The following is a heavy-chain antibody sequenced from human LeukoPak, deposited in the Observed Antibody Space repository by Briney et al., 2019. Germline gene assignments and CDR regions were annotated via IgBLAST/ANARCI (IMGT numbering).Heavy chain of an antibody. J-gene: IGHJ4*02. V-gene: IGHV7-4-1*02. CDR3: ARDRWWDYDSSGYLEFDY. Sequence: ASVKVSCKASGYTFTSYAMNWVRQAPGQGLEWMGWIKTNTVNPTYAHGFTGRFVFALDTSVSTAYLQISSLKAEDTAVYYCARDRWWDYDSSGYLEFDYWGQGTLVTVSS. CDR1: GYTFTSYA. D-gene: IGHD3-22*01. CDR2: IKTNTVNP.